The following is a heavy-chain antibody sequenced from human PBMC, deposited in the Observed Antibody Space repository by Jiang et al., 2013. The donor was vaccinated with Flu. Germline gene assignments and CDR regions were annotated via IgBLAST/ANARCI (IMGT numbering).Heavy chain of an antibody. V-gene: IGHV5-51*01. J-gene: IGHJ3*02. CDR2: SILVTLIP. CDR3: ARVGCSSTSCFADAFDI. Sequence: GWVRQMPGKGLEWMGSSILVTLIPDTSPSFQGQVTISADKSISTAYLQWSSLKASDTAMYYCARVGCSSTSCFADAFDIWGQGTMVTVSS. D-gene: IGHD2-2*01.